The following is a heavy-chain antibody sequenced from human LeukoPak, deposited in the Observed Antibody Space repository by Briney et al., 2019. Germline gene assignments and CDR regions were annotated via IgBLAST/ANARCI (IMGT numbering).Heavy chain of an antibody. CDR3: AKIVVNYAFDI. Sequence: GESLKISCKGSGSSFTSYWIGWVRQMPGKDLEWMGIIYPGDSDTRYSPSFQGQVTISADKSISTAYLQWSSLKASDTAMYYCAKIVVNYAFDIWGQGTMVTVSS. D-gene: IGHD3-22*01. CDR1: GSSFTSYW. CDR2: IYPGDSDT. J-gene: IGHJ3*02. V-gene: IGHV5-51*01.